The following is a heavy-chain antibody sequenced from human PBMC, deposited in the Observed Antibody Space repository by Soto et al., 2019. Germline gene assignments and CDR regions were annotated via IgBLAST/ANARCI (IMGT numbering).Heavy chain of an antibody. V-gene: IGHV3-23*01. CDR1: GFTFSNYA. Sequence: GGSLRLSCAASGFTFSNYAMSWVRQAPGRGLEWVSATSGSGGSTYYADSVKGRFTISRDNSKNTLYLQMNSLRAEDTAVYYCAKMTTYRVYYGMDVWGQGTTVTVSS. CDR2: TSGSGGST. D-gene: IGHD4-17*01. CDR3: AKMTTYRVYYGMDV. J-gene: IGHJ6*02.